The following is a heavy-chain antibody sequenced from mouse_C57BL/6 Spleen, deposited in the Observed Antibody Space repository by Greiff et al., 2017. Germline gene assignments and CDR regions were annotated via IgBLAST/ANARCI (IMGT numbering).Heavy chain of an antibody. Sequence: EVHLVESGPGLVKPSQSLSLTCSVTGYSITSGYYWNWIRQFPGNKLEWMGYISYDGSNNYNPSLKNRISITRDTSKNQFFLKLNSVTTEDTATYYCAREGGLAWFAYWGQGTLVTVSA. CDR3: AREGGLAWFAY. CDR1: GYSITSGYY. D-gene: IGHD3-3*01. J-gene: IGHJ3*01. V-gene: IGHV3-6*01. CDR2: ISYDGSN.